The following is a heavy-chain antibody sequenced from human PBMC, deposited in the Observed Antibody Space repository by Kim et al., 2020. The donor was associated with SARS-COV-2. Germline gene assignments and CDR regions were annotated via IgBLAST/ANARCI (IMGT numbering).Heavy chain of an antibody. CDR3: VKDIGVIRIFGVVIGPLDY. V-gene: IGHV3-64D*09. Sequence: GGSLRLSCSASGFTFSSYAMHWVRQAPGKGLEYVSAISSNGGSTYYADSVKGRFTISRDNSKNTLYLQMSSLRAEDTAVYYCVKDIGVIRIFGVVIGPLDYWGQGTLVTVSS. J-gene: IGHJ4*02. D-gene: IGHD3-3*01. CDR1: GFTFSSYA. CDR2: ISSNGGST.